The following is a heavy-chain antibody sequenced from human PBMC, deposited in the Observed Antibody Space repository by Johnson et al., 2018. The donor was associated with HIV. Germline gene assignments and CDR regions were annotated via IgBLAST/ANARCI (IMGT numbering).Heavy chain of an antibody. CDR3: ARGGVYYDKAFDI. V-gene: IGHV3-13*01. CDR1: GFTVSSNY. CDR2: IGTAGDT. D-gene: IGHD3-22*01. J-gene: IGHJ3*02. Sequence: VQLVESGGGLVQPGGSLRLSCAASGFTVSSNYMSWVRQAPEKGLEWVSAIGTAGDTYYPGSVKGRFTISRENAKNSLYLQMNSLRAGDTAVYYCARGGVYYDKAFDIWGQGTMVTVSS.